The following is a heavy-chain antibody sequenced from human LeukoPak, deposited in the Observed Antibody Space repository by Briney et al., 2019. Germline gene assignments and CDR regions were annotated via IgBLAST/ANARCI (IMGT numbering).Heavy chain of an antibody. Sequence: SQSRSLTCTVAGGSISSGGYDCNWIRQHPGKGLDWFGYIYYSGSTYYNPSLKSRVIISIDTSKNQFSLKLSSVTAADTAVYYCARSGYCGGDCGTDTNWFDPWGQGTLVTVSS. CDR1: GGSISSGGYD. J-gene: IGHJ5*02. V-gene: IGHV4-31*03. D-gene: IGHD2-21*02. CDR3: ARSGYCGGDCGTDTNWFDP. CDR2: IYYSGST.